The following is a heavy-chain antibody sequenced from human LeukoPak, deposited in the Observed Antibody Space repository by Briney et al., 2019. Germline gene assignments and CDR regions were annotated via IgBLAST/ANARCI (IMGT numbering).Heavy chain of an antibody. CDR2: ISGSGGST. D-gene: IGHD6-19*01. Sequence: PGGSLRLSCAASGFTFSSYAMSWVRQAPVKGLEWVSAISGSGGSTYYADSVKGRFTISRDNSKNTLYLQMNSLRAEDTAVYYCSRDGSSSDWSAFDIWGQGTMVTVSS. CDR3: SRDGSSSDWSAFDI. V-gene: IGHV3-23*01. CDR1: GFTFSSYA. J-gene: IGHJ3*02.